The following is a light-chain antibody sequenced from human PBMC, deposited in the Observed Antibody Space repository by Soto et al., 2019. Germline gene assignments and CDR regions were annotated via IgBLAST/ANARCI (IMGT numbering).Light chain of an antibody. CDR3: SSYTSSGTQGV. V-gene: IGLV2-14*01. Sequence: QSALTQPASVSGSDGQSITISCTGSSVDIGDYNFVSWYQQRPGKAPKLMIYEVSYRPSGVSNRFSGSKSGTTASLTISGLQGDDEADYYCSSYTSSGTQGVFGTGTKSPS. J-gene: IGLJ1*01. CDR2: EVS. CDR1: SVDIGDYNF.